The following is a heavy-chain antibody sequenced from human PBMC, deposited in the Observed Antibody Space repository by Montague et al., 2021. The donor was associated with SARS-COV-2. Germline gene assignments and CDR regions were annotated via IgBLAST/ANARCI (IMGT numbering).Heavy chain of an antibody. CDR1: GFTFGDYY. Sequence: SLRLSCAASGFTFGDYYLTWIRQAPGKGLEWVSYISGSFSTIYXXDSVKGRFTISRDNAKYSVFLQLNSLRAEDTAVYYCATRLTTIPYWGQGTLVTVSS. D-gene: IGHD4-17*01. CDR3: ATRLTTIPY. J-gene: IGHJ4*02. V-gene: IGHV3-11*01. CDR2: ISGSFSTI.